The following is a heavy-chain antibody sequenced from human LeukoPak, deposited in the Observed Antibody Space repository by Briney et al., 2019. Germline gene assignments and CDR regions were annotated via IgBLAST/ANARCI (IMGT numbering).Heavy chain of an antibody. CDR2: IYYSGST. D-gene: IGHD2-2*01. CDR1: GYSISSGYY. V-gene: IGHV4-61*01. Sequence: SETLSLTCAVSGYSISSGYYWGWIRQPPGKGLEWIGYIYYSGSTNYNPSLKSRVTISVDTSKNQFSLKLSSVTAADTAVYYCARGAPPDIVVVPAATLWFDPWGQGTLVTVSS. J-gene: IGHJ5*02. CDR3: ARGAPPDIVVVPAATLWFDP.